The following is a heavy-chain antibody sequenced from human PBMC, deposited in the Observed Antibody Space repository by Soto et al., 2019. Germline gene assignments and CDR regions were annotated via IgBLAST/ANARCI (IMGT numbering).Heavy chain of an antibody. Sequence: PETLSLTCAVYGGSFTGYYWTVIRQPPGKGLEWIGEINYRGSSYYNPSLESRISMAVDTSKNQFSLKLRSVTAADTAVYFCVRGQPHRITIFEVVIRSYDYGMDVWGQGTTVT. CDR2: INYRGSS. D-gene: IGHD3-3*02. CDR1: GGSFTGYY. CDR3: VRGQPHRITIFEVVIRSYDYGMDV. J-gene: IGHJ6*02. V-gene: IGHV4-34*01.